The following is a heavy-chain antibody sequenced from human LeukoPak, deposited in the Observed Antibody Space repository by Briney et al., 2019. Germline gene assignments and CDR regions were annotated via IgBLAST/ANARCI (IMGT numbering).Heavy chain of an antibody. D-gene: IGHD3-9*01. CDR1: GFTFSSYA. J-gene: IGHJ4*02. CDR2: ISGSGGST. Sequence: TGGSLRLSCAASGFTFSSYAMSWVRQVPGKGLEWVSAISGSGGSTYYADSVKGRFTISRDNSKNTLYLQMNSLRAEDTAVYYCAKDVGDFDWLLPDYWGQGTLVTVSS. V-gene: IGHV3-23*01. CDR3: AKDVGDFDWLLPDY.